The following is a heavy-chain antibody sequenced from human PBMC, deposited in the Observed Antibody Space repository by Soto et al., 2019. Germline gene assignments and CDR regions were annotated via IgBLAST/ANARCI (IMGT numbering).Heavy chain of an antibody. Sequence: QEQVVESGGGVVQPGRSLRLSCAASGFTFSTHAMHWVRQAPGRGLEWVAIISYDGTTKDYADSVKGRFTISRDNSKTAVYLQMNSLRSEDTALYYCARDWRTAGTTGWFDRWGQGTLVTVSS. CDR1: GFTFSTHA. D-gene: IGHD6-13*01. V-gene: IGHV3-30-3*01. CDR3: ARDWRTAGTTGWFDR. CDR2: ISYDGTTK. J-gene: IGHJ5*02.